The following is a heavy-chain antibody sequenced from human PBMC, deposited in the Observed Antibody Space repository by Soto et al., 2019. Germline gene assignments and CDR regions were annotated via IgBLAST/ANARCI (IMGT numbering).Heavy chain of an antibody. J-gene: IGHJ4*02. Sequence: GGYLRLSCVASGFTCSRYGMSWVRQAQGKGLEWVPNINEDGRAKNYVDFVKGRITISRDNAKNSLYLQMNSLRGEDTAVYDCAKVINDNDGGDYGGRGT. CDR1: GFTCSRYG. CDR2: INEDGRAK. V-gene: IGHV3-7*04. CDR3: AKVINDNDGGDY. D-gene: IGHD3-16*01.